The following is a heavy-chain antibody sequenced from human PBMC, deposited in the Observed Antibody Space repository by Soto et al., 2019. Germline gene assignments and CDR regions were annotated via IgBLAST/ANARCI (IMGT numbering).Heavy chain of an antibody. J-gene: IGHJ6*02. D-gene: IGHD6-13*01. CDR1: GYTFTGYY. CDR3: ARDLSSYSSSWYNYGMDV. Sequence: ASVKVSCKASGYTFTGYYMDWVRQAPGQGLEWMGWINPNSGGTNYAQKFQGRVTMTRDTSISTAYMELSRLRSDDTAVYYCARDLSSYSSSWYNYGMDVWGQGTTVTVSS. V-gene: IGHV1-2*02. CDR2: INPNSGGT.